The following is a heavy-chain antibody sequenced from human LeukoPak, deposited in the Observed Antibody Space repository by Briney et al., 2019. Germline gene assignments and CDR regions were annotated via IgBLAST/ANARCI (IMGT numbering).Heavy chain of an antibody. Sequence: GGSLRLSCAASEFTFVRYAMNWVRQAPGKGLEWVSYISSSSFKIGYADSVKGRFTISRDNSKNSLYLQMDSLRVEDTAVYYCVRDPPYGSSWYYYMDVWGKGTTVTVSS. CDR2: ISSSSFKI. CDR3: VRDPPYGSSWYYYMDV. D-gene: IGHD6-13*01. CDR1: EFTFVRYA. V-gene: IGHV3-48*04. J-gene: IGHJ6*03.